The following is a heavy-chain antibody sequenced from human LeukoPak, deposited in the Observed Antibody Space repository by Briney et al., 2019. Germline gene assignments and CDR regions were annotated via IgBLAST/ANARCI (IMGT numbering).Heavy chain of an antibody. Sequence: SETLSLTCTVSGGSISSSSYYWGWIRQPPGKGLEWIGSIYYSGSTYYNPSLKSRVTISVDTSKNQFSLKLSSVTAADTAVYYCARDEEHIVVVAAWAFDIWGQGTMVTVSS. D-gene: IGHD2-21*01. CDR2: IYYSGST. V-gene: IGHV4-39*07. CDR1: GGSISSSSYY. CDR3: ARDEEHIVVVAAWAFDI. J-gene: IGHJ3*02.